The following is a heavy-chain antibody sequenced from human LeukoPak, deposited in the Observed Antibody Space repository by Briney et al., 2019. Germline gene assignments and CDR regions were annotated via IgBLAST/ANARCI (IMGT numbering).Heavy chain of an antibody. Sequence: GGSLRLSCAASRVTISSYGMHWFRQAPRTGVERVGVVWDDGSKKYYADSVKGRCTISRDNSKNTLYLQMDSLRAEDTAVYYCARDNTGSVDYWGQGTLVTVSS. CDR2: VWDDGSKK. CDR1: RVTISSYG. D-gene: IGHD2-8*02. CDR3: ARDNTGSVDY. V-gene: IGHV3-33*01. J-gene: IGHJ4*02.